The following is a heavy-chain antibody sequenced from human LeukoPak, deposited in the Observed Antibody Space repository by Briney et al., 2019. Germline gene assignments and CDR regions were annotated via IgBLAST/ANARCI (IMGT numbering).Heavy chain of an antibody. V-gene: IGHV4-39*07. CDR1: GGSISSSSYY. J-gene: IGHJ4*02. D-gene: IGHD3-22*01. CDR2: IYYSGGT. Sequence: SETLSLTCTVSGGSISSSSYYWGWIRQPPGKGLEWIGSIYYSGGTYYNPSLKSRVTISVDTSKNQFSLKLSSVTAADTAVYYCARDQGYDGRGNYYPYHFDCWGQGTLVTVSS. CDR3: ARDQGYDGRGNYYPYHFDC.